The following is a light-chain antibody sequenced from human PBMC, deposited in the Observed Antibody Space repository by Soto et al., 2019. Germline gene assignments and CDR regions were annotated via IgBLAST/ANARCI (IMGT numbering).Light chain of an antibody. J-gene: IGKJ1*01. CDR2: GAS. V-gene: IGKV3-20*01. CDR1: QPVGTNF. Sequence: EIVMTQSPATLSVSPGERATPSCKTSQPVGTNFLAWYQQIAGQAPRLLIFGASKRASDIPDRFSGSGPGTDFSLTISRLEPEDFAVYYGQQYSRSLPWTFGQGTKVDI. CDR3: QQYSRSLPWT.